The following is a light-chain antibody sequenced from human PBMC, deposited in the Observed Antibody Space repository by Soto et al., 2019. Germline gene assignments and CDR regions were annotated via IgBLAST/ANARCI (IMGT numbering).Light chain of an antibody. V-gene: IGKV1-39*01. CDR1: QSISSY. Sequence: DIQMTPSPSSLSASVGDSFTITCRASQSISSYLNWYQQKPGKAPKILIYAASSLQSGLPSRFSGSGSETDFTLTISSLQPEDFATYYCQQSYSTHPFGGGTKVEIK. CDR2: AAS. CDR3: QQSYSTHP. J-gene: IGKJ4*01.